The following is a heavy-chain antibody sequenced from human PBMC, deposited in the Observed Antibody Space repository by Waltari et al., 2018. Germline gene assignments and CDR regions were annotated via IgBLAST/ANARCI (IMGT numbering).Heavy chain of an antibody. V-gene: IGHV3-30*02. J-gene: IGHJ4*02. CDR3: AKDKDDSSGYYLAGDY. Sequence: QVQLVESGGGVVQPGGSLRLSCAASGFTFSSYGMHWVRQAPGKGRWWVAFIRYDGSNKDYADSVKGRFTISRDNSKNTLYLQMNSLRAEDTAVYYCAKDKDDSSGYYLAGDYWGQGTLVTVSS. CDR1: GFTFSSYG. D-gene: IGHD3-22*01. CDR2: IRYDGSNK.